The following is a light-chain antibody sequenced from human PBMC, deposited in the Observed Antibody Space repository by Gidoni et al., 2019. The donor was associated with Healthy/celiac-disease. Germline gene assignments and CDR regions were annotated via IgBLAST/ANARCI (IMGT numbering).Light chain of an antibody. V-gene: IGLV3-21*02. CDR2: DDS. Sequence: SYVLTQPPSVSVAPGQTARITCGGNNIGNKSVHWYQLKPGPAPVLVVYDDSDRPSGIPERFSGSNSGNTATVTISRVEAGDEADYYWQVWDSSSDPGVFGGGTKLTVL. CDR1: NIGNKS. CDR3: QVWDSSSDPGV. J-gene: IGLJ3*02.